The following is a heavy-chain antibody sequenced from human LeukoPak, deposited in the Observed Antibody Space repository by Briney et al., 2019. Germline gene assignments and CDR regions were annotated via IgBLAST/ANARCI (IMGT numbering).Heavy chain of an antibody. V-gene: IGHV3-21*01. CDR2: ISSSRSYI. CDR1: GFTFSSYS. Sequence: GGSLRLSCAASGFTFSSYSMNWVRQAPGKGLEWVSSISSSRSYIYYADSVKGRFTISRDNAKNSLNLQMNRLRAEDTAVYYCARPRGCGSSRCNNFDYWGQGTLVTVSS. D-gene: IGHD2-2*01. J-gene: IGHJ4*02. CDR3: ARPRGCGSSRCNNFDY.